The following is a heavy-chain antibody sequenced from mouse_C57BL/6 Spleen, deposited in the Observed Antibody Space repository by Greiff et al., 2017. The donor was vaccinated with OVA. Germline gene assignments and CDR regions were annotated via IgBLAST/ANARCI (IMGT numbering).Heavy chain of an antibody. J-gene: IGHJ2*01. CDR1: GFTIKDYY. CDR2: IDPEDGET. D-gene: IGHD2-14*01. CDR3: ARGRLGYDY. V-gene: IGHV14-2*01. Sequence: VQLQQSGAELVQPGASVKLSCTASGFTIKDYYMHWVQQRPEQGLEWIGRIDPEDGETKYAQKFQGKATISADTSSNTVYLQLSSLTAEDTAVYYGARGRLGYDYWGKGTTLTVSS.